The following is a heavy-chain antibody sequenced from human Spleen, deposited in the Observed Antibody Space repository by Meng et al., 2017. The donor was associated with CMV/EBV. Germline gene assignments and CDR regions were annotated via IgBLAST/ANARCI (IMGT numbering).Heavy chain of an antibody. CDR3: AKGRVGAFDY. CDR1: RFTFDDYT. V-gene: IGHV3-43*01. CDR2: ISWDGGTT. Sequence: GESLKISCAASRFTFDDYTMHWVRQAPGKGLEWVSLISWDGGTTYYADSVKGRFTISRDNSKNSLYLQMNSLRIEDTALYYCAKGRVGAFDYWGQGTLVTVSS. D-gene: IGHD1-26*01. J-gene: IGHJ4*02.